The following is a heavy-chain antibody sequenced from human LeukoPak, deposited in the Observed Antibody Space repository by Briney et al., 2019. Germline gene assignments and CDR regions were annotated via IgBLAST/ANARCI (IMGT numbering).Heavy chain of an antibody. Sequence: SQTLSLTCAVSGGSISSGGYSWSWIRQPPGKGLEWIGYIYHSGSTYYNPSLKSRVTISVDRSKNQFSLKLSSVTAADTAVYYCAKGTYGDSNLFDYWGQGTLVTVSS. CDR2: IYHSGST. V-gene: IGHV4-30-2*01. J-gene: IGHJ4*02. CDR3: AKGTYGDSNLFDY. D-gene: IGHD4-17*01. CDR1: GGSISSGGYS.